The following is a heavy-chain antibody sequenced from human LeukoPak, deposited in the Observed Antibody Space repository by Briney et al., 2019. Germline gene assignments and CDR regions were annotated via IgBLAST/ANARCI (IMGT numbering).Heavy chain of an antibody. D-gene: IGHD1-26*01. J-gene: IGHJ2*01. Sequence: SETLSLTCTVSGVSITSVSSATYYWGWIRQPPGKGLEWIGNIYYTGGTFYNPSLKSRVTISVDTSRNQFSLKLSSVTAADTAVYYCARLGGTYLSYWFFALWGRGTLVTVPS. CDR3: ARLGGTYLSYWFFAL. CDR1: GVSITSVSSATYY. V-gene: IGHV4-39*01. CDR2: IYYTGGT.